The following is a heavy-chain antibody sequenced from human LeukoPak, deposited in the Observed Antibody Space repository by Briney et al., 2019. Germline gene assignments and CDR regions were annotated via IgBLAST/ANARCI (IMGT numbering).Heavy chain of an antibody. D-gene: IGHD2-2*02. CDR3: ARDFCSSTSCYTFSWFDP. V-gene: IGHV1-18*01. CDR2: ISAYNGNT. Sequence: ASVEVFFKASGYTFTSYGISWVRPAPGQGLEWIGWISAYNGNTNYAQKLQGRVTMTTDTSTSTAYMELRSLRSDDTAVYYCARDFCSSTSCYTFSWFDPWGQGTLVTVSS. J-gene: IGHJ5*02. CDR1: GYTFTSYG.